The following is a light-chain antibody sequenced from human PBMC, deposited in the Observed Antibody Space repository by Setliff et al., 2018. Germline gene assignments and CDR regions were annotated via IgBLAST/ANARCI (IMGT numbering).Light chain of an antibody. V-gene: IGLV2-8*01. CDR1: SSDVGGYNY. J-gene: IGLJ2*01. Sequence: QSALTQPPSASGSPGQPVTISCTGTSSDVGGYNYVSWYQQHPGKAPKLMIYEVSKRPSGVPDRFSGSKSGNTASLTVSGLQAEDEADYYCSSYAGSNNWVFGGGTQLTV. CDR2: EVS. CDR3: SSYAGSNNWV.